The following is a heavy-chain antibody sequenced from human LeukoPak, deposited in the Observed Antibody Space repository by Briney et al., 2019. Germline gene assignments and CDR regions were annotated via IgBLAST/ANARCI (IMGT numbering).Heavy chain of an antibody. CDR3: ARGGVRGPWYFDL. Sequence: PSETLSLTCTVSGGSISNYYWSWIRQPPGKGLEWIGYIYYSGNTNYNPSLKSRVTISVDTSKNQFSLKLNSVTAADTAVYYCARGGVRGPWYFDLWGRGTLVTVSS. CDR2: IYYSGNT. CDR1: GGSISNYY. D-gene: IGHD1-26*01. J-gene: IGHJ2*01. V-gene: IGHV4-59*01.